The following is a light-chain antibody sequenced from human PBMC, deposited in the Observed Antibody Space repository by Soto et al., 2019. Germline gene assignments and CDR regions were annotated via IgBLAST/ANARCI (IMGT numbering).Light chain of an antibody. V-gene: IGKV3-15*01. CDR1: RTISAS. J-gene: IGKJ1*01. CDR3: QQYYTGPKT. CDR2: GAP. Sequence: VMTQSPDTLSVSPGERAILSCRARRTISASLAWYQQKPGQAPRLLVHGAPTRAPDIPARFSGGGSGTEFTLTISSLQSEDFAIYYCQQYYTGPKTFGQGTKVDIK.